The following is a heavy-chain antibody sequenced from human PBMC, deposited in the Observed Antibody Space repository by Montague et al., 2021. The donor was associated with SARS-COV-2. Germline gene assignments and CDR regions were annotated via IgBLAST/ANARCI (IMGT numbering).Heavy chain of an antibody. V-gene: IGHV4-39*01. CDR1: GGSISSSSYY. CDR3: ARLMTTVSCYYGMDV. Sequence: SETLSLTCTVSGGSISSSSYYWGWLRQPPGKGLEWIGSIYYSGSNYSNPSLKSRVTISVDTSKYQFSLKLSSVTAADTAVYYCARLMTTVSCYYGMDVWGQGTTVTVSS. CDR2: IYYSGSN. D-gene: IGHD4-17*01. J-gene: IGHJ6*02.